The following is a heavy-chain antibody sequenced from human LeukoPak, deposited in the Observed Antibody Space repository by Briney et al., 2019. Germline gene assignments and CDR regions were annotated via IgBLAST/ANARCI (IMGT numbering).Heavy chain of an antibody. D-gene: IGHD4-11*01. CDR3: AKGGHYSFFDY. Sequence: GGSLRLSCAASGFTFSGYSMNWVRQAPGKGLEWVSSISSSSSYIYYADSVKGRFTISRDNAKNSLYLQMNSLRAEDTGIYYCAKGGHYSFFDYWGQGTLVTVSS. J-gene: IGHJ4*02. V-gene: IGHV3-21*04. CDR1: GFTFSGYS. CDR2: ISSSSSYI.